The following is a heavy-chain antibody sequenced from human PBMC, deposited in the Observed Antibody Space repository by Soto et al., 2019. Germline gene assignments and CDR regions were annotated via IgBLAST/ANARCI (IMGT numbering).Heavy chain of an antibody. Sequence: QVQLVQSGAEVKKPGSSVTVSCKASGGTFGNSAISWVRQAPGQGLEWMGGIIPIFHTPDYAQKYQGRVTISADESTRTAYMELTSLRSEDTAVYYCARDTARPQIDGNYYYALDVWGQGTTVTVSS. J-gene: IGHJ6*02. CDR2: IIPIFHTP. CDR1: GGTFGNSA. V-gene: IGHV1-69*13. D-gene: IGHD5-18*01. CDR3: ARDTARPQIDGNYYYALDV.